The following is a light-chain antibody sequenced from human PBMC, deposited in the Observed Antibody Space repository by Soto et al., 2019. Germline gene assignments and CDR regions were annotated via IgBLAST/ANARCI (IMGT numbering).Light chain of an antibody. CDR3: SSYTSCSTYV. CDR1: SSDVGGYTY. J-gene: IGLJ1*01. CDR2: EVN. V-gene: IGLV2-14*01. Sequence: QSALTQPDSVSGSPGQSMTLSCTGTSSDVGGYTYVSWYQHHPAKAPKLIIYEVNNRPSGVSNRFSGSKSDSTASLTISGLQAEDGADYYCSSYTSCSTYVFGTGTKLTVL.